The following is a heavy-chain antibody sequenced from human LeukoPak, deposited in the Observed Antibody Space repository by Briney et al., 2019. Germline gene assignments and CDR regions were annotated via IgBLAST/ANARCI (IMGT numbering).Heavy chain of an antibody. CDR1: GFTFSSYG. CDR3: AKARYSVDTAMVTYFQH. V-gene: IGHV3-33*06. CDR2: IWYDGSNK. D-gene: IGHD5-18*01. Sequence: GGSLRLSCAASGFTFSSYGMHWVRQAPGKGLEWVAVIWYDGSNKYYADSVKGRFTISRDNSKNTLYLQMNSLRAEDTAVYYCAKARYSVDTAMVTYFQHWGQGTLVTVSS. J-gene: IGHJ1*01.